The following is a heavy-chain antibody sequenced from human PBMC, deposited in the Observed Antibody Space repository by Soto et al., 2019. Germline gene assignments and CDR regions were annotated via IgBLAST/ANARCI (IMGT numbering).Heavy chain of an antibody. D-gene: IGHD2-15*01. V-gene: IGHV4-30-4*01. CDR2: IYYSGST. CDR1: GGSISSGDYY. Sequence: QVQLQESGPGLVKPSQTLSLTCTVSGGSISSGDYYWSWIRQPPGKGLEWIGYIYYSGSTYYNPSHKSRVNISVDTSTNLFSLKLSSVTAADTAVYYCARGTLGYCSGGSCYNYGMDVWGQGTTVTVSS. CDR3: ARGTLGYCSGGSCYNYGMDV. J-gene: IGHJ6*02.